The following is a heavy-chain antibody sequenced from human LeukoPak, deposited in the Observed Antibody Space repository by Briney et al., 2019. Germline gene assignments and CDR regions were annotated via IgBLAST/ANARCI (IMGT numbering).Heavy chain of an antibody. CDR1: GFTFSDYW. CDR2: IRQDGNEE. J-gene: IGHJ4*02. V-gene: IGHV3-7*01. D-gene: IGHD2-15*01. Sequence: GGSLRLSCEASGFTFSDYWMNWVRQAPGKGLEWVASIRQDGNEEYYVDSVKGRFTISRDNTYNSVFLQMNSLRGEDTAVYYCARDGVAPGLYFDYWGQGNLVTVSS. CDR3: ARDGVAPGLYFDY.